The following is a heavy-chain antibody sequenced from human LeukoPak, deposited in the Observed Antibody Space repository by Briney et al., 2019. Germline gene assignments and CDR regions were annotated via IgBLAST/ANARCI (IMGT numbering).Heavy chain of an antibody. D-gene: IGHD6-13*01. CDR1: GDSVSSNSAA. CDR2: TYYRSKWYN. J-gene: IGHJ6*03. Sequence: SQTLSLTCAISGDSVSSNSAAWNWIRQSPSRGLEWLGRTYYRSKWYNDYAVSVKSRITINPDTSKNQFSLQLNSVTPEDTAVYYCAREAGYSSSWIKNYYYYYYSDVWGKGTTVTVSS. V-gene: IGHV6-1*01. CDR3: AREAGYSSSWIKNYYYYYYSDV.